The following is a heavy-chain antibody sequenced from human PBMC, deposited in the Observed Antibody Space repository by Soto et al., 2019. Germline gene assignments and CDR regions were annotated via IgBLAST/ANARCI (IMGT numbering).Heavy chain of an antibody. V-gene: IGHV4-34*01. CDR1: GGSFRGYY. CDR2: INHSGST. Sequence: SETLSLTFAVYGGSFRGYYWSWIRQPPGKGLEWIGEINHSGSTNYDPSLKSRVTISVDTSQNQFSPKLSSVTAADTAVYYCARGDSSSSSYYYYYGMDVWGQGTTVTVSS. D-gene: IGHD6-6*01. CDR3: ARGDSSSSSYYYYYGMDV. J-gene: IGHJ6*02.